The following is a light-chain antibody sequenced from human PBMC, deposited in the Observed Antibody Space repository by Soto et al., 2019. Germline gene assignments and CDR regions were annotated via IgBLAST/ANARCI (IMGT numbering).Light chain of an antibody. Sequence: DIQMTQSPSTLSASVGDRVTITCRASQSISSWLAGYQQKPGKAPKVLIYKASSLEGGVPSRFSGSGSGTECTLTIISLQPDDVATIYCQQYNTYSPFTFGHGTKLEIK. CDR2: KAS. V-gene: IGKV1-5*03. J-gene: IGKJ2*01. CDR1: QSISSW. CDR3: QQYNTYSPFT.